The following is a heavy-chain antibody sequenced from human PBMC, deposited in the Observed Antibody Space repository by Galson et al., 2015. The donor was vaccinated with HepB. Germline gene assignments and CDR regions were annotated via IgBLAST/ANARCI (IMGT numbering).Heavy chain of an antibody. Sequence: SVKVSCKASDSSFKNYHINWVRQAPGQGPEWMGWISASNGNTNFAQRFRGRVTMTTDTATSTAYMELTGLKSDDTAVYYCARDRRIVGSFTPFGYWGQGILVTVSS. J-gene: IGHJ4*02. CDR1: DSSFKNYH. V-gene: IGHV1-18*04. CDR3: ARDRRIVGSFTPFGY. D-gene: IGHD1-26*01. CDR2: ISASNGNT.